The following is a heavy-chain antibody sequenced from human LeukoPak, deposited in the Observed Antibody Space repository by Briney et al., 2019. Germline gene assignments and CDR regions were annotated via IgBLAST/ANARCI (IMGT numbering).Heavy chain of an antibody. D-gene: IGHD1-26*01. Sequence: PSETLSLTCTVSGGSISNYYWSWIRQPPGKGLEWLGYVYNSGSTHYNPSFKSRVTISADTSKNQFSLNLTSVTAADTAVYYCAKSGGTLSYYYWGQGTLVIVSS. CDR1: GGSISNYY. V-gene: IGHV4-59*01. J-gene: IGHJ4*02. CDR2: VYNSGST. CDR3: AKSGGTLSYYY.